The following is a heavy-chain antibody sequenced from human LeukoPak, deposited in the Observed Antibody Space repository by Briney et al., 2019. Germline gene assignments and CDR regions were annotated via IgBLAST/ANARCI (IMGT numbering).Heavy chain of an antibody. CDR2: IKQDGSEK. CDR3: ASAPDLDY. V-gene: IGHV3-7*01. J-gene: IGHJ4*02. CDR1: GFTFSSYW. D-gene: IGHD1-14*01. Sequence: GGSLRLSCAASGFTFSSYWMSWVRQAPGKGLEWVANIKQDGSEKYYVDSVKGRFTISRDNSKNTLYLQMNTLRADDTAVYYCASAPDLDYWGQGTLVTVSS.